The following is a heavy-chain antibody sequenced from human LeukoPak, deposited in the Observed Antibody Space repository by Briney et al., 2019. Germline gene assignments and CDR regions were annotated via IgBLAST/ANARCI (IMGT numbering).Heavy chain of an antibody. J-gene: IGHJ4*02. CDR2: IWFDGSNK. D-gene: IGHD3-10*01. CDR3: ARDFYGSGSYYTVAFDS. Sequence: PGGSLRLSCAASGFTFSSHGMHWVRQAPGKGLEWVALIWFDGSNKYYADSVKGRFPISRDHSKNTVYLQMNSLSAEDTAVYYCARDFYGSGSYYTVAFDSWGQGTLVTVSS. CDR1: GFTFSSHG. V-gene: IGHV3-33*01.